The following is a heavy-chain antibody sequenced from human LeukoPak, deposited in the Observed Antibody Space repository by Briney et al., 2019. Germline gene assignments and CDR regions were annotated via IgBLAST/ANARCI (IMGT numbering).Heavy chain of an antibody. CDR3: ARVDGSPDY. CDR2: INTKSGYT. Sequence: ASVKVSCKASGYTFTSLDINWVRQATGQGLEWMGWINTKSGYTGYAQHFQGRATITRDTSISTAYMELSSLRSEDTAMYYCARVDGSPDYWGQGTLVPVSS. J-gene: IGHJ4*02. CDR1: GYTFTSLD. V-gene: IGHV1-8*03. D-gene: IGHD2-15*01.